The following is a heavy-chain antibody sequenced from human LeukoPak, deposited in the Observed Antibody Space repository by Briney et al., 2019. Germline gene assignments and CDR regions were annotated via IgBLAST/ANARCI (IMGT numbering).Heavy chain of an antibody. D-gene: IGHD4-23*01. J-gene: IGHJ4*02. CDR2: INSDGSST. Sequence: GGSLRLSCAASGFTFSSYWMSWVRQAPGKGLVWVSRINSDGSSTTYADSVKGRFTVSRDNAKNTLYLQMNSLRAEDTAVYYCAKGGTTVVDYWGQGTLVTVSS. CDR3: AKGGTTVVDY. V-gene: IGHV3-74*01. CDR1: GFTFSSYW.